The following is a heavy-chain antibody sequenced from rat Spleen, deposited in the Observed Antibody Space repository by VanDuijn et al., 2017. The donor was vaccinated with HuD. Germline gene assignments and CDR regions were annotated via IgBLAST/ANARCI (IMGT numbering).Heavy chain of an antibody. CDR3: ARLGGLRSWFAY. CDR2: IIYDGTRT. CDR1: GFSFSDYN. V-gene: IGHV5S10*01. D-gene: IGHD4-3*01. J-gene: IGHJ3*01. Sequence: EVQLVESGGGLVQPGGSLKLSCAASGFSFSDYNMAWVCQAPKKGLEWVATIIYDGTRTFYRDSVKGRFTISRDNATSTLYLQMNSLRSEDTATYYCARLGGLRSWFAYWGQGTLVTVSS.